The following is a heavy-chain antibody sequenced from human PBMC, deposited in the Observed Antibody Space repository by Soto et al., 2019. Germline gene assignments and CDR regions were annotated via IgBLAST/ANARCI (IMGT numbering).Heavy chain of an antibody. V-gene: IGHV3-30*18. J-gene: IGHJ3*02. D-gene: IGHD1-26*01. CDR3: AKEESGSYQII. Sequence: QVQLVESGGGVVQPGRSLRLSCAASGFTFSSYGMHWVRQAPGKGLEWVAVISYDGSNKYYADSVKGRFTISRDNSKNTLYLQMNSLRAEDTAVYYCAKEESGSYQIIWGQGTMVTVSS. CDR1: GFTFSSYG. CDR2: ISYDGSNK.